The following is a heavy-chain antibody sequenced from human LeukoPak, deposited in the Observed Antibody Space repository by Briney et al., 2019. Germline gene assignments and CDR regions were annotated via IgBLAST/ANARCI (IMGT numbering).Heavy chain of an antibody. V-gene: IGHV1-2*02. Sequence: ASVKVSCKASGYTFTSYDINWVRQATGQGLEWMGWINPNSGGTVYARKFEGRVSMTRDTSLSRVYMDLSGLISADTAVYFCARGRGRAVIMSPLAYWGLGTLVTVSS. CDR1: GYTFTSYD. CDR2: INPNSGGT. J-gene: IGHJ4*02. D-gene: IGHD3-10*01. CDR3: ARGRGRAVIMSPLAY.